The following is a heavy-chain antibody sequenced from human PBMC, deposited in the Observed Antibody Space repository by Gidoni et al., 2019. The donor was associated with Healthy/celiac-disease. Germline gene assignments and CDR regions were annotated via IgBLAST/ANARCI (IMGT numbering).Heavy chain of an antibody. CDR2: LYSSGSP. D-gene: IGHD4-17*01. Sequence: QVQLQESGPGLVKPSQTLSLTCTVTGGSISRGDYYWSWIRQPPGKGLVWIGYLYSSGSPYSNPSLKRRVTISVDTSTNQFSLKLSSVPAADTAVYYCATDYASRVYWGQGTLVTVSS. V-gene: IGHV4-30-4*01. CDR1: GGSISRGDYY. J-gene: IGHJ4*02. CDR3: ATDYASRVY.